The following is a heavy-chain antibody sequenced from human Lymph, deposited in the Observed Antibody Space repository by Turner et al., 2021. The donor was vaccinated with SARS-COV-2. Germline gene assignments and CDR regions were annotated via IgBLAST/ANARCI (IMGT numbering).Heavy chain of an antibody. CDR2: ISVSGSSA. V-gene: IGHV3-23*01. D-gene: IGHD2-2*01. J-gene: IGHJ4*02. Sequence: EVPLLESGGGLVQPGGSLRLSCAASGFTFSSYDMSWVRQAPGKGLEWVASISVSGSSAYYADSVKGRFTISRDNSKNSLYLQMNSLRAEDTAVYYWAKRKYQLLAGDFDYWGQGTLVTVSS. CDR3: AKRKYQLLAGDFDY. CDR1: GFTFSSYD.